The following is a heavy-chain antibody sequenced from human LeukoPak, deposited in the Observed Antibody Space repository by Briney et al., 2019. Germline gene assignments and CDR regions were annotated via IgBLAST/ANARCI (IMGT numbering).Heavy chain of an antibody. V-gene: IGHV5-51*01. D-gene: IGHD1-26*01. Sequence: GESLKISCKGSGYSFTTYWIGWVRQMPGKGLEYMGVINPGDSDTRYSPSFQGQVTISVDKSISTAYLQWSSLKASDTAMYYCASPRVGATAFDIWGQGTLVTVSS. CDR2: INPGDSDT. CDR3: ASPRVGATAFDI. CDR1: GYSFTTYW. J-gene: IGHJ3*02.